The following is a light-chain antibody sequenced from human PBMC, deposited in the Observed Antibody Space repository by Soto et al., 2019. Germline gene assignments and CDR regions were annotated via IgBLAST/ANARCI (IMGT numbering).Light chain of an antibody. Sequence: EIVLTQSPGTLSLSPGERATLSCRASQSVSNNYLAWYQQKPGQAPRLLIYGASNRATGIPDRFSGSGSGTVFTLTISRLEPEDFAVYYCHQYGSSGTFGQATKVDIK. CDR1: QSVSNNY. CDR3: HQYGSSGT. J-gene: IGKJ1*01. CDR2: GAS. V-gene: IGKV3-20*01.